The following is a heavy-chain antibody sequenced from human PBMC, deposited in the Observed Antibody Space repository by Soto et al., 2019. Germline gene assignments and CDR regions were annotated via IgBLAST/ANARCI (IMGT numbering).Heavy chain of an antibody. J-gene: IGHJ5*02. D-gene: IGHD2-15*01. CDR1: RAFINSGGFY. CDR3: VRGGIAGHWFDP. V-gene: IGHV4-31*03. Sequence: SETLSLTCSVSRAFINSGGFYYSWIRQPPGKGLEWLGYIFHSGSTLYNPSLRGRLTLSADTSRNQLSLYLTSVTAADKAVYYCVRGGIAGHWFDPWGQGILVTVSS. CDR2: IFHSGST.